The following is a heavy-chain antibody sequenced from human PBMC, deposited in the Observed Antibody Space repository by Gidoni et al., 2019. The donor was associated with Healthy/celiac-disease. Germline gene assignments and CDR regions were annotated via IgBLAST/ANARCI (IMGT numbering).Heavy chain of an antibody. V-gene: IGHV3-30-3*01. Sequence: QVQLVESGGGVVQPGRSLRLSCAASGFTFSSYAMHWVRQAPGKGLEWVAVISYDGSNKYYADSVKGRFTISRDNSKNTLYLQMNSLRAEDTAVYYCARENGSILTGYYRYPSSGWSLDYWGQGTLVTVSS. CDR2: ISYDGSNK. CDR1: GFTFSSYA. J-gene: IGHJ4*02. D-gene: IGHD3-9*01. CDR3: ARENGSILTGYYRYPSSGWSLDY.